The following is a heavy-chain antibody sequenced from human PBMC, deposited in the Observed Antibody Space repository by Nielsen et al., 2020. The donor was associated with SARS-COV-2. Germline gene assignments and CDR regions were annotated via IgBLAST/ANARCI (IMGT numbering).Heavy chain of an antibody. V-gene: IGHV5-10-1*01. D-gene: IGHD3-10*01. CDR2: IDPSDSYT. CDR1: GYSFTSYW. Sequence: GESLKISCKGSGYSFTSYWISWVRQVPGKGLEWMGRIDPSDSYTNYSPSFQGHVTISADKSISTAYLQWSSLKASDTAMYYCARHTYYYGSGLNWFDPWGQGTLVTVSS. CDR3: ARHTYYYGSGLNWFDP. J-gene: IGHJ5*02.